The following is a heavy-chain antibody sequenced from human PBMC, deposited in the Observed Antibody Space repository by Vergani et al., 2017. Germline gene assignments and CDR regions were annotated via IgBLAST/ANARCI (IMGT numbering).Heavy chain of an antibody. Sequence: QVQLQESGPGLVKPSETLSLTCTVPGGSISSYYWSWIRQPPGKGLEWIGYIYYSGSTNYNPSLKSRVTISVDTSKNQFSLKLSSVTAADTAVYYCARDNLHYDSSGYYYYFDYWGQGTLVTVSS. CDR1: GGSISSYY. CDR2: IYYSGST. J-gene: IGHJ4*02. CDR3: ARDNLHYDSSGYYYYFDY. V-gene: IGHV4-59*01. D-gene: IGHD3-22*01.